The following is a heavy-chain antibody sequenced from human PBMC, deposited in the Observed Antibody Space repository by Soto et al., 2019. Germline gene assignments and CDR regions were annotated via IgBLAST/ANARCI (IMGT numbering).Heavy chain of an antibody. CDR3: AKDLHGYYDSSGYPAPNWFDP. CDR2: ISGSGGST. Sequence: GGSLRLSCAASGFTFSSYAMSWVRQAPGKGLEWVSAISGSGGSTYYADSVKGRFTISRGNSKNTLYLQMNSLRAEDTAVYYCAKDLHGYYDSSGYPAPNWFDPWGQGTLVTVSS. D-gene: IGHD3-22*01. V-gene: IGHV3-23*01. J-gene: IGHJ5*02. CDR1: GFTFSSYA.